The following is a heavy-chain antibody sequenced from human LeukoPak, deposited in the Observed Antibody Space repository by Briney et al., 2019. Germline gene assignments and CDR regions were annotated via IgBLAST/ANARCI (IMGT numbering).Heavy chain of an antibody. CDR1: GGSFSGYY. J-gene: IGHJ3*02. CDR3: ASAIGYSSSWYAFDI. Sequence: SETLSLTCAVYGGSFSGYYWSWIRQPPGKGLEWIGEINHSGSTNYNPSLKSRVTISVDTSKNQFSLKLSSVTAADTAVYYCASAIGYSSSWYAFDIWGQGTMVTVSS. V-gene: IGHV4-34*01. CDR2: INHSGST. D-gene: IGHD6-13*01.